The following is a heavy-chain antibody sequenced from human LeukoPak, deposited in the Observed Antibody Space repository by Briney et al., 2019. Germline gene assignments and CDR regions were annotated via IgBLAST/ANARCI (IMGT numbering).Heavy chain of an antibody. Sequence: SETLSLTCTVSGGSISSYYWSCIRQPAGKGLEWIGRIYTSGSTNCNPSLKSRVTMPVDTSKNQFSLKLSSVTAADTAVYYCARESSYGYSIDYWGQGTLVTVSS. CDR3: ARESSYGYSIDY. V-gene: IGHV4-4*07. J-gene: IGHJ4*02. D-gene: IGHD5-18*01. CDR2: IYTSGST. CDR1: GGSISSYY.